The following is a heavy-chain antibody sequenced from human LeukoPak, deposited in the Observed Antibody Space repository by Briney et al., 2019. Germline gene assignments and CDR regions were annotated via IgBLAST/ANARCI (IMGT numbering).Heavy chain of an antibody. CDR1: GGTFSSYA. Sequence: RASVKVSCKASGGTFSSYAISWVRQAPGQGLEWMGGIIPIFGTAKYAQKFQGRVTITADESTSTAYMELSSLRSEDTAVYYCARDVDTAIYYWGQGTLVTVSS. CDR3: ARDVDTAIYY. J-gene: IGHJ4*02. CDR2: IIPIFGTA. D-gene: IGHD5-18*01. V-gene: IGHV1-69*13.